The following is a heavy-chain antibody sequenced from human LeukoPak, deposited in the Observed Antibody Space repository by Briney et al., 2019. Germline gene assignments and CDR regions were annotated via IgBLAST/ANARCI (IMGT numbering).Heavy chain of an antibody. J-gene: IGHJ4*02. V-gene: IGHV3-30*02. Sequence: PGGSLRLSCAASGFTFSSYGMHWVRQAPGKGLEWVAVIWYDGSNKYYADSAKGRFTISRDNSKNTLYLQMNSLRAEDTALYYCAKGVWGYSYGSYFDYWGQGTLVTVSS. CDR1: GFTFSSYG. D-gene: IGHD5-18*01. CDR3: AKGVWGYSYGSYFDY. CDR2: IWYDGSNK.